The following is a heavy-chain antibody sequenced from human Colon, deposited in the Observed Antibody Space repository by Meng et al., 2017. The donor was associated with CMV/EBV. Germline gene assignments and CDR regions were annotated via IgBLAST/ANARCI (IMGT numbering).Heavy chain of an antibody. CDR3: ARDLWSGSSDYFDY. D-gene: IGHD3-3*01. Sequence: QVQLVQSGAEVKKPGASVKVSCKASGYTFTGFYIQWVRQAPGQGLEWMGWINPKSGDTIYEQKFQGRVTMTRDTSISTVYMELNSLRSDDTAVYFCARDLWSGSSDYFDYWGQGTLVTASS. J-gene: IGHJ4*02. CDR2: INPKSGDT. CDR1: GYTFTGFY. V-gene: IGHV1-2*02.